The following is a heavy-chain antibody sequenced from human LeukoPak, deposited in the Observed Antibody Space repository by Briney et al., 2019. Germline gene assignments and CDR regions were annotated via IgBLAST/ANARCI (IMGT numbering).Heavy chain of an antibody. CDR2: ISSSSSYI. J-gene: IGHJ4*02. CDR1: GFTFSNYG. Sequence: PGGSLRLSCAASGFTFSNYGINWVRQAPGKGLEWVSSISSSSSYIYYADSVKGRFTISRDNAKNSVYLQMNSLRAEDTAVYYCARTYGSGSCSGFAFWGQGTLVTVSS. V-gene: IGHV3-21*01. CDR3: ARTYGSGSCSGFAF. D-gene: IGHD3-10*01.